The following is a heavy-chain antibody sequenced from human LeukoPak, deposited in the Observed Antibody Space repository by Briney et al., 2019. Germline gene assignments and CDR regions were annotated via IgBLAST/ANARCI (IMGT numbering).Heavy chain of an antibody. V-gene: IGHV3-21*01. CDR2: ISSSGDYM. CDR3: ARGTSSWVTDPLDY. D-gene: IGHD6-13*01. Sequence: GGSLRLSCAASGFTFSLYSMNWVRQGPGKGLQWVSSISSSGDYMYYGDSVKGRFTISRDNTKNSVYLQMNSLRVEDTAVYFCARGTSSWVTDPLDYWGQGTLVTVSS. CDR1: GFTFSLYS. J-gene: IGHJ4*02.